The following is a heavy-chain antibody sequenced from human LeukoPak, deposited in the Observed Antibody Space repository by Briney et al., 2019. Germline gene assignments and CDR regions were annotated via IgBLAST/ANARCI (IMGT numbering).Heavy chain of an antibody. J-gene: IGHJ4*02. V-gene: IGHV4-30-4*01. CDR1: GGSISSGDYY. D-gene: IGHD3-22*01. Sequence: SETLSLTCTVSGGSISSGDYYWSWICQPPGKGLEWIGYIYYSGSTYYNPSLKSRVTISVDTSKNQFSLKLSSVTAADTAVYYCARVSFLEEYYYDSSGYIFDYWGQGTLVTVSS. CDR3: ARVSFLEEYYYDSSGYIFDY. CDR2: IYYSGST.